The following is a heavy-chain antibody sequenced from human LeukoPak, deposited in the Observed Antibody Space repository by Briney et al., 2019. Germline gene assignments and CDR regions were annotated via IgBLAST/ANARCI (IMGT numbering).Heavy chain of an antibody. CDR1: GGSISSGGYY. V-gene: IGHV4-31*03. D-gene: IGHD3-10*01. CDR2: IYYSGST. CDR3: AREVLRGVRGVMVPPYYCYGMDV. Sequence: SQTLSLTCTVSGGSISSGGYYWSWIRQHPGKGLEWIGYIYYSGSTYYNPSLKSRVTISVDTSKNQFSLKLSSVTAADTAVYYCAREVLRGVRGVMVPPYYCYGMDVWGKGTTVTVSS. J-gene: IGHJ6*04.